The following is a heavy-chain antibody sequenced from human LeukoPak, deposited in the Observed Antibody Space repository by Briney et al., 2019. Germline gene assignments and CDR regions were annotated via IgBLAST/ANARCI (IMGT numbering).Heavy chain of an antibody. Sequence: ASVKVSCKASGYTFTSYGISWVRQAPGQGLEWMGWISAYNGNTNYAQKLQGRVTMTTDTSTSTAYMELRSLRSDDTAVYYCARDWGVYYDSSGQHASDIWGQGTMVTVSS. D-gene: IGHD3-22*01. CDR3: ARDWGVYYDSSGQHASDI. CDR1: GYTFTSYG. V-gene: IGHV1-18*01. CDR2: ISAYNGNT. J-gene: IGHJ3*02.